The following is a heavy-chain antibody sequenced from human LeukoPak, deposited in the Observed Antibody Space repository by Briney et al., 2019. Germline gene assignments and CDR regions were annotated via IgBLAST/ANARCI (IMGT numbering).Heavy chain of an antibody. CDR1: GGSITSGGYY. J-gene: IGHJ4*02. D-gene: IGHD3-16*01. Sequence: SQTLSLTCTVSGGSITSGGYYWSWLRQPPGKGLEWIGYFFHSGTTNYNPSLESRVTISVDGSQNQFSLNLNSVTAADTAVYYCARDTGGGLSPNDWSFDFWGQGTLVTVSS. V-gene: IGHV4-30-2*01. CDR2: FFHSGTT. CDR3: ARDTGGGLSPNDWSFDF.